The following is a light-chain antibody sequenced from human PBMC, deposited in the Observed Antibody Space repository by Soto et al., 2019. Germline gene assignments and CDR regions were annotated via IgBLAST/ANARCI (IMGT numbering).Light chain of an antibody. J-gene: IGLJ2*01. Sequence: QTVVTQEPSFSVSPGGTVTLTCALSSGSVSTHYYPSWYQQTPGQAPRTLIYNTNIRSSGVPDRFSGSILGNKAALTITGAQAEDESDYYCVLHMGIGISGVGGGTKLTVL. CDR2: NTN. V-gene: IGLV8-61*01. CDR1: SGSVSTHYY. CDR3: VLHMGIGISG.